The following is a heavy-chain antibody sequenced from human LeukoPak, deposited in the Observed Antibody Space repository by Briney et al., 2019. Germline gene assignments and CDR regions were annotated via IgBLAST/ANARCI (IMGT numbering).Heavy chain of an antibody. CDR2: ISDSGGRT. Sequence: GGSLRLSCAVSGITLSNYGMSWVRQTPGKGLDWVAGISDSGGRTNYADSVKGRFTISRDNPKNTLYLQMNSLRAEDTAVYFCAKRGVVIRVILVGFHKEAQYFDSWGQGALVTVSS. CDR3: AKRGVVIRVILVGFHKEAQYFDS. D-gene: IGHD3-22*01. J-gene: IGHJ4*02. CDR1: GITLSNYG. V-gene: IGHV3-23*01.